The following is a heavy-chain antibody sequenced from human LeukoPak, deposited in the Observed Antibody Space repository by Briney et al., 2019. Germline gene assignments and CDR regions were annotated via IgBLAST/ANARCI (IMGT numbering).Heavy chain of an antibody. CDR1: GGSISSSSYY. J-gene: IGHJ4*02. V-gene: IGHV4-39*07. D-gene: IGHD3-10*01. CDR2: IYYSGST. Sequence: SETLSLTCTVSGGSISSSSYYWGWIRQPPGKGLEWIGSIYYSGSTYYNPSLKSRVTISVDTSKNQLSLKVTSVTAADTAIYYCARFGYRYLDYWGQGTLVTVSS. CDR3: ARFGYRYLDY.